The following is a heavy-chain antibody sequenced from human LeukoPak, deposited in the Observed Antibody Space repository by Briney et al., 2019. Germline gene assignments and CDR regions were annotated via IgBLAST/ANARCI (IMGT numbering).Heavy chain of an antibody. J-gene: IGHJ4*02. CDR1: GYTLTRYD. V-gene: IGHV1-8*03. D-gene: IGHD3-22*01. CDR2: MNPNSGNT. CDR3: ARDLDDNGGYYPDY. Sequence: ASVKVSCKASGYTLTRYDINWVRQATGQGLELMGWMNPNSGNTGYAQKFQGRVTITRNTSISTAYMELSSLRSEDTAVYYCARDLDDNGGYYPDYWGQGTLVTVSS.